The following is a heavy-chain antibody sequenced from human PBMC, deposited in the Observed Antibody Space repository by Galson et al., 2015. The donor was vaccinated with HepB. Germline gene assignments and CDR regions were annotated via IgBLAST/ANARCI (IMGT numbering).Heavy chain of an antibody. Sequence: SLRLSCAASGFTVSSNYMSWVRQAPGKGLEWVSVIYSGGSTYYADSVKGRFTISRDNSKNTLYLQMNSLRAEDTAVYYCATVLLSYSSTYHFDYWGQGTLVTVSS. J-gene: IGHJ4*02. CDR3: ATVLLSYSSTYHFDY. CDR2: IYSGGST. D-gene: IGHD6-19*01. V-gene: IGHV3-66*01. CDR1: GFTVSSNY.